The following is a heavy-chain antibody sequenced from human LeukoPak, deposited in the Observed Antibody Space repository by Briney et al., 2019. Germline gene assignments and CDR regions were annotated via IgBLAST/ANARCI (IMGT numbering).Heavy chain of an antibody. Sequence: GGSLRLSCAASGFTFSSYGMHWVRQAPGKGLEWVAVIWYDGSNKYYADSVKGRFTISRDNAKNTLYLQMNSLRAEDTAVYYCARGEYCSSTSCQPMGYYGMDVWGQGTTVTVSS. D-gene: IGHD2-2*01. CDR3: ARGEYCSSTSCQPMGYYGMDV. CDR1: GFTFSSYG. CDR2: IWYDGSNK. V-gene: IGHV3-33*01. J-gene: IGHJ6*02.